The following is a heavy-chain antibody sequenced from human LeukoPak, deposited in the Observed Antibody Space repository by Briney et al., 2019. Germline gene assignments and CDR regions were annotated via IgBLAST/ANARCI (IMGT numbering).Heavy chain of an antibody. Sequence: NPSETLSLTCAVSGYSISSGYYWGWIRQPPGKGLEWIGSIYHSGSTYYNPSLKSRVTISVDTSKNQFSLKLTSVTAADTAVYYCARQGGNWDYWGQGTLVTVSS. D-gene: IGHD2-21*01. CDR3: ARQGGNWDY. CDR2: IYHSGST. V-gene: IGHV4-38-2*01. J-gene: IGHJ4*02. CDR1: GYSISSGYY.